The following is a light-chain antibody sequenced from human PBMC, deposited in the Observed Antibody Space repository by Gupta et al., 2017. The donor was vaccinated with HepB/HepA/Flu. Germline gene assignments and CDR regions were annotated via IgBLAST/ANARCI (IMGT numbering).Light chain of an antibody. CDR1: QSISNY. J-gene: IGKJ4*01. V-gene: IGKV1-39*01. CDR3: QQRYSMSPLT. Sequence: DIQMTQSPSSLSASVGDSVTITCRASQSISNYLNWYQQKPGNAPKLLIYAASSLQSGVPSRFSGSVSGTDFTLTISSLEPEDFATYYCQQRYSMSPLTFGGGTKVDIK. CDR2: AAS.